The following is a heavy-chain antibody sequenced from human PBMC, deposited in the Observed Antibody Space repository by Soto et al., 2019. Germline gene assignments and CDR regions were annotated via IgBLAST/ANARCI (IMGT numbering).Heavy chain of an antibody. CDR1: GFTFSNYA. CDR2: IAGSGAPT. CDR3: ASKLTFGASSDY. Sequence: ESGGGLVQPGGSLRLSCAASGFTFSNYAMNWVRQAPGKGLEWVSTIAGSGAPTYYADSVRGRFTISRDNSKNTLYLQMNSLRDEDTAVYFCASKLTFGASSDYWGQGTLVTVSS. J-gene: IGHJ4*02. D-gene: IGHD3-10*01. V-gene: IGHV3-23*01.